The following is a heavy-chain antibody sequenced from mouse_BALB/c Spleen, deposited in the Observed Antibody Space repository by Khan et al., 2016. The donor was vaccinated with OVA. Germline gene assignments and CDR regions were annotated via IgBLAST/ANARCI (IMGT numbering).Heavy chain of an antibody. J-gene: IGHJ2*01. V-gene: IGHV5-17*02. CDR3: ARGNWAY. Sequence: EVQLQESGGGLVQPGGSRKLSCAASGFTFSSFGMHWVRQAPEKGLEWVAYINSGSTTIYYADPVKGRFTISRDNPKNTLFLQMTSLRSDDTAMYYCARGNWAYWGQGTTLTVSS. CDR1: GFTFSSFG. CDR2: INSGSTTI. D-gene: IGHD4-1*01.